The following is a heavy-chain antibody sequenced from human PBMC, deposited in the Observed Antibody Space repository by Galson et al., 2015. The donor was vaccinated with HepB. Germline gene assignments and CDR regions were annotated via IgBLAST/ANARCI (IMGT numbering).Heavy chain of an antibody. J-gene: IGHJ4*02. CDR2: IKQDGSEK. CDR3: ARGSQTYSSSWSN. D-gene: IGHD6-13*01. Sequence: SLRLSCAASGFTFSSYWMSWVRQAPGKGLEWVANIKQDGSEKYYVDSVKGRFTISRDNAKNSLYLQMNSLRAEDTAVYYCARGSQTYSSSWSNWGQGTLVTVSS. V-gene: IGHV3-7*03. CDR1: GFTFSSYW.